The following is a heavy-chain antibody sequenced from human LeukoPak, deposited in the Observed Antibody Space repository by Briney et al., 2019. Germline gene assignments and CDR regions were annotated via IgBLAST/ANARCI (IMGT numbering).Heavy chain of an antibody. CDR3: ARELYGSGSYSLDY. Sequence: PGRSLRLSCAASGFTFSSYAMHWVRQAPGKGLEWVAVISYDGSNKYYADSVKGRFTISRDNSKNTLYLQMNSLRAEDTAVYHCARELYGSGSYSLDYWGQGTLVTVSS. CDR2: ISYDGSNK. D-gene: IGHD3-10*01. J-gene: IGHJ4*02. CDR1: GFTFSSYA. V-gene: IGHV3-30*04.